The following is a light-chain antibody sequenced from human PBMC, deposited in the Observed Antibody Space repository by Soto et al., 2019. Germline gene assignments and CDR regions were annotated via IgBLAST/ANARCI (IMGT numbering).Light chain of an antibody. Sequence: MTQSPATLSVSPGEGATLSCRASHTVSSHLAWNQQKNGQAPRLLIYHASIRATGIPARFSGSGSGTEFILTISSLQSDDFAVYYCQQYHTWPPSTTFGQGTRLEIK. CDR2: HAS. CDR1: HTVSSH. J-gene: IGKJ5*01. CDR3: QQYHTWPPSTT. V-gene: IGKV3D-15*01.